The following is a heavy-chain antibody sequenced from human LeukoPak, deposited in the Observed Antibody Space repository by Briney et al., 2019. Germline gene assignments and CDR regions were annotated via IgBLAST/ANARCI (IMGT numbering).Heavy chain of an antibody. CDR2: IIPIFGTA. Sequence: SVKVSCKASGGTFSSYAISWVRQAPGQGLEGMGGIIPIFGTANYAQKFQGRVTITTDESTGTAYMELSSLRSEDTAVYYCARGSSGWYRYYFDYWGQGTLVTVSS. CDR1: GGTFSSYA. CDR3: ARGSSGWYRYYFDY. J-gene: IGHJ4*02. D-gene: IGHD6-19*01. V-gene: IGHV1-69*05.